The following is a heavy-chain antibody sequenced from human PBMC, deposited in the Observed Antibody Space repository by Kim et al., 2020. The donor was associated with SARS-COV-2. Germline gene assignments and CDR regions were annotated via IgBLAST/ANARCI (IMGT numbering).Heavy chain of an antibody. CDR3: ATDGARSGRYLEY. CDR1: GFIFSDYS. Sequence: GGSLRLSCAASGFIFSDYSIHWVRQAPGKGLEWVAVISHDGARRYFGDSVKGRLTMSRDGARNVVNLQMNSLREEDTAMYYCATDGARSGRYLEYRGQGT. CDR2: ISHDGARR. D-gene: IGHD3-10*01. J-gene: IGHJ4*02. V-gene: IGHV3-30*14.